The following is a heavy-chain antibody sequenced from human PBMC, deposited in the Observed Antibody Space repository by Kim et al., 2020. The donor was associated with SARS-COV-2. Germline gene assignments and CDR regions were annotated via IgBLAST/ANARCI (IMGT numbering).Heavy chain of an antibody. V-gene: IGHV3-66*04. CDR3: ARQSTSGWRLDG. Sequence: YYAESVKGSFTISRDTSKNTLYLQMNGLRAEDTAVYYCARQSTSGWRLDGWGQGTLVTVSS. J-gene: IGHJ4*02. D-gene: IGHD6-19*01.